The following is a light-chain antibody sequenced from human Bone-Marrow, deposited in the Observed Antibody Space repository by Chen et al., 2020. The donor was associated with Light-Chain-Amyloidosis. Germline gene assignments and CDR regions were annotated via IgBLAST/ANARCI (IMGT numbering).Light chain of an antibody. CDR1: SGSIATNY. CDR3: QSYQGSSQGV. J-gene: IGLJ3*02. V-gene: IGLV6-57*01. Sequence: FMLTQPHSVTEPPGKTVTNSCTRSSGSIATNYVQWYPQRPGSSPTTVIYEEDQRPSRVPDRFSGSIDRSSNSASLTISGLKTEDEADYFCQSYQGSSQGVFGGGTKLTVL. CDR2: EED.